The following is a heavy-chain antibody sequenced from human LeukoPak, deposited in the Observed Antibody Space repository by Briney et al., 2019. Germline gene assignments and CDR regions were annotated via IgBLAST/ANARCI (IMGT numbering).Heavy chain of an antibody. CDR2: INHSGST. CDR1: GGSFSGYY. CDR3: ARYSGTFSNSYFDC. J-gene: IGHJ4*02. V-gene: IGHV4-34*01. Sequence: PSETLSLTCAVYGGSFSGYYWSWIRQPPGEGLEWIGEINHSGSTNYNPSLKSRVTISVDTSKNQFSLKLSSVTAADTAVYYCARYSGTFSNSYFDCWGQGTLVTVSS. D-gene: IGHD1-26*01.